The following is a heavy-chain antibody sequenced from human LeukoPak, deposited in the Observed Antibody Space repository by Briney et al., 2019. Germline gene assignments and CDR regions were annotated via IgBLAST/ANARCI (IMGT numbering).Heavy chain of an antibody. V-gene: IGHV3-72*01. D-gene: IGHD4-17*01. CDR1: GFSITDHY. Sequence: GGPLRLSCAASGFSITDHYMDWVRQAPGKGLEWVGRTRNKPNGYTTDYGTSVKGRFTVSRDDSENSLYLQMNSLKTEDTAVYYCTRVRHGDYFDYWGQGTLVTVSS. CDR3: TRVRHGDYFDY. CDR2: TRNKPNGYTT. J-gene: IGHJ4*02.